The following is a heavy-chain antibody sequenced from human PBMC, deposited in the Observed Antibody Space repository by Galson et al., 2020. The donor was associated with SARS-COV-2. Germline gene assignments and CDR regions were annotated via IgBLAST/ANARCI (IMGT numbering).Heavy chain of an antibody. CDR1: GGSISSTSNY. Sequence: SETLSLTCSVFGGSISSTSNYWGWIRQPPGKGLEWIGSIYYSGNTYYNPSLKSRVTISVDTSNNQFSLKLTSVTAADAAMYYCARHQYTGRWGYAFDIWGRGTLVSVSS. D-gene: IGHD7-27*01. J-gene: IGHJ3*02. CDR2: IYYSGNT. CDR3: ARHQYTGRWGYAFDI. V-gene: IGHV4-39*07.